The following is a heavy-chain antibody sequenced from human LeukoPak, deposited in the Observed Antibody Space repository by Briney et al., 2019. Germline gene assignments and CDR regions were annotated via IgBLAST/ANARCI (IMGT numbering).Heavy chain of an antibody. CDR3: ARDGYSGYEFDY. D-gene: IGHD5-12*01. J-gene: IGHJ4*02. CDR2: IYTSGST. V-gene: IGHV4-61*02. Sequence: SETLSLTCTVSGGSISSGSYYWSWLRQPAGKGLEWIGRIYTSGSTNYNPSLKSPVTISVDTSMNQFSLKLSSVTAADTSVYYCARDGYSGYEFDYWGQGTLVTVSS. CDR1: GGSISSGSYY.